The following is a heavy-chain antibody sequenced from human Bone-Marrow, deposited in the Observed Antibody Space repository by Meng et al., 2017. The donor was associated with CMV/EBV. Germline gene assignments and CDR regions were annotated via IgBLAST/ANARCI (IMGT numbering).Heavy chain of an antibody. CDR2: IKQDGSEK. CDR1: GFTFSSYW. V-gene: IGHV3-7*01. CDR3: ARDHLAPDYDILTGSFDY. D-gene: IGHD3-9*01. J-gene: IGHJ4*02. Sequence: GESLKISCAASGFTFSSYWMSWVRQAPGKGLEWVANIKQDGSEKYYADSVKGRFTISRDNSKNTLYLQMNSLRAEDTAVYYCARDHLAPDYDILTGSFDYWGQGTPVTVSS.